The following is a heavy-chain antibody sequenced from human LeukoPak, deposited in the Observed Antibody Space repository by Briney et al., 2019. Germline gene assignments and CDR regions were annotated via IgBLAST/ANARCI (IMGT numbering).Heavy chain of an antibody. CDR1: GFTFSSYA. J-gene: IGHJ5*02. D-gene: IGHD4-17*01. CDR3: ARDTVTTYNNWFDP. Sequence: PGRSLRLSCAASGFTFSSYAMHWVRQAPGKGLEWVAVISYDGSNKYYADSVKGRFTIPRDNSKNTLYLQMDSLRAEDTAVYYCARDTVTTYNNWFDPWGQGTLVTVSS. CDR2: ISYDGSNK. V-gene: IGHV3-30-3*01.